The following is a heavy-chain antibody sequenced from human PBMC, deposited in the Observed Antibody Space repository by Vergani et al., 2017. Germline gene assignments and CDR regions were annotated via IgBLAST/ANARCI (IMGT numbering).Heavy chain of an antibody. CDR2: IKSKTDGGTT. D-gene: IGHD1-26*01. V-gene: IGHV3-15*01. Sequence: EVQLLESGGGLVQPGGSLRLSCAASGFTFSSYAMSWVRQAPGKGLEWVGGIKSKTDGGTTDYAAPVKGRFTISRDDSKNTLYLQMNSLKTEDTAVYYCTTEPSIVGATTPFCYWGQGTLVTVSS. CDR1: GFTFSSYA. CDR3: TTEPSIVGATTPFCY. J-gene: IGHJ4*02.